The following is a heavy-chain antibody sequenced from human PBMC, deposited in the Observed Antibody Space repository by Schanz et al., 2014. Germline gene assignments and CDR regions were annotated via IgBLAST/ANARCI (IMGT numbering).Heavy chain of an antibody. CDR3: ARLWGGWRIPDY. CDR1: GDSISSTSYY. J-gene: IGHJ4*02. CDR2: IYYSGST. Sequence: QLQMQESGPGLVKPSETLSLTCSVSGDSISSTSYYWGWIRQPPGKGLEWIGRIYYSGSTYYNAPRKSRATISVDTSKNQSPRKLNSVTAADSAVYYCARLWGGWRIPDYWGQGTLVTVSP. V-gene: IGHV4-39*01. D-gene: IGHD6-19*01.